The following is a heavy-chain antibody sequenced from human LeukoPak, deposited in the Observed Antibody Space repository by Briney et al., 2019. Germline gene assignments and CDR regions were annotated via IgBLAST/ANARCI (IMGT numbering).Heavy chain of an antibody. CDR3: AKATGTVTTARSLGY. CDR2: ISYDGSNK. CDR1: GFTFSSYG. V-gene: IGHV3-30*18. Sequence: GGSLRLSCAASGFTFSSYGMHWVRQAPGKGLEWVAVISYDGSNKYYADSVKGRFTISRDNSKNTLYLQMNSLRAEDTAVYYCAKATGTVTTARSLGYWGQGTLVTVSS. J-gene: IGHJ4*02. D-gene: IGHD4-11*01.